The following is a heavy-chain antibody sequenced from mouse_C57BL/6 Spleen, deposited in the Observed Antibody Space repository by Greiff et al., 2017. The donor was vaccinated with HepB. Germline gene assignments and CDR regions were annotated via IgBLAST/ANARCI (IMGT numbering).Heavy chain of an antibody. V-gene: IGHV5-4*01. Sequence: EVQRVESGGGLVKPGGSLKLSCAASGFTFSSYAMSWVRQTPEKRLEWVATISDGGSYTYYPDNVKGRFTISRDNAKNNLYLQMSHLKSEDTAMYYCARDPITTVVEHWYFDVWGTGTTVTVSS. CDR1: GFTFSSYA. CDR3: ARDPITTVVEHWYFDV. J-gene: IGHJ1*03. D-gene: IGHD1-1*01. CDR2: ISDGGSYT.